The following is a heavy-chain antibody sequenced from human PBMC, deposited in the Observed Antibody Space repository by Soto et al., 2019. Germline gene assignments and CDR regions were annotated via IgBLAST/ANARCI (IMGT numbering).Heavy chain of an antibody. CDR3: AREADIVINDAFDI. CDR1: GFTFSSYG. V-gene: IGHV3-33*08. D-gene: IGHD2-8*01. Sequence: GGAVRLSCAASGFTFSSYGMHWVRKAPDKELEWVAVIEYDGSNTYYADSVKGRFTISRDNSKNTLYLQMNSLRAEDTAVYYCAREADIVINDAFDIWGQGTMVTVSS. CDR2: IEYDGSNT. J-gene: IGHJ3*02.